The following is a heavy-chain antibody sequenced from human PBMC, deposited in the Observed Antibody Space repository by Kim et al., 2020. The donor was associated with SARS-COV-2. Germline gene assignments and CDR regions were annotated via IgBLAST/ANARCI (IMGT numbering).Heavy chain of an antibody. D-gene: IGHD3-10*01. CDR1: GYTFTSYA. CDR2: INTNTGNP. Sequence: ASVKVSCKASGYTFTSYAMNWVRQAPGQGLEWMGWINTNTGNPTYAQGFTGRFVFSLDTSVSTAYLQISSLKAEDTAVYYCARDSVLLWFGELSAPNYWGQGTLVTVSS. J-gene: IGHJ4*02. CDR3: ARDSVLLWFGELSAPNY. V-gene: IGHV7-4-1*02.